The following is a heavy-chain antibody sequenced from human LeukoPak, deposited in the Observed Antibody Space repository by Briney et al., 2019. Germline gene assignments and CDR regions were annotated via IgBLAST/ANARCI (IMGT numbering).Heavy chain of an antibody. CDR1: GFAFSSFA. CDR2: INGGGNTT. V-gene: IGHV3-23*01. CDR3: TKELHVAVAVADYYYFYMDV. D-gene: IGHD6-19*01. Sequence: QTGGSLRLSCAASGFAFSSFAMGWVRQSPGKGLEWLSTINGGGNTTFCADSVKGRFTISRDNSKNTLYLHMDSLRPDDTAIYYCTKELHVAVAVADYYYFYMDVWGRGTAVTVSS. J-gene: IGHJ6*03.